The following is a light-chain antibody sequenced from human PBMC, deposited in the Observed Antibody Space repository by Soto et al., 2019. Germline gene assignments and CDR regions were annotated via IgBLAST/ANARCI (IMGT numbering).Light chain of an antibody. CDR2: AAS. V-gene: IGKV1-5*01. CDR1: HSIGTY. Sequence: DIQMTQSPSSLSASVGDRVTITCRAGHSIGTYLNWYQHIAGKAPKLLIYAASSLQSGVPSRFSGSGSGTEFTLTISSLQPDDFATYYCQQYNSYPLTFGGGTKVEIK. J-gene: IGKJ4*01. CDR3: QQYNSYPLT.